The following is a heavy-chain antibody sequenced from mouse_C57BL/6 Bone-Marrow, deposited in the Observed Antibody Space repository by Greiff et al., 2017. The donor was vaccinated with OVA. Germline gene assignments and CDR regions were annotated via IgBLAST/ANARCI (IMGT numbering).Heavy chain of an antibody. D-gene: IGHD2-5*01. Sequence: QVQLQQSGAELARPGASVKLSCKASGYTFTSYGISWVKQRTGQGLEWIGEIYPRSGNTYYNEKFKGKATLTADKSSSTAYMELRSLTSEDSAVYFCARQYYYSNYAYYAMDYWGQGTSVTVSS. CDR2: IYPRSGNT. J-gene: IGHJ4*01. CDR1: GYTFTSYG. V-gene: IGHV1-81*01. CDR3: ARQYYYSNYAYYAMDY.